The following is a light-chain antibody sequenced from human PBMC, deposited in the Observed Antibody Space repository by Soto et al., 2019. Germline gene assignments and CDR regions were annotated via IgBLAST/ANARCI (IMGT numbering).Light chain of an antibody. Sequence: QSVLTQPPSVSGAPGQRVTISCTGSSSNIRAGYDVHWYQQLPGTAPKLLIYGNSNRPSGVPDRFSGSKSGTSASLAITGLQAEDEADYYCHSYDSSLSGWVFGGGTKLTVL. V-gene: IGLV1-40*01. CDR3: HSYDSSLSGWV. CDR2: GNS. J-gene: IGLJ3*02. CDR1: SSNIRAGYD.